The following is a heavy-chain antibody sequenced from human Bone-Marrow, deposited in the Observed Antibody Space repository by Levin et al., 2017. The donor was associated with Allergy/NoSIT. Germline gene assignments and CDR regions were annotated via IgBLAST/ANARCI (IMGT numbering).Heavy chain of an antibody. D-gene: IGHD2-2*01. J-gene: IGHJ5*02. V-gene: IGHV3-23*01. CDR2: ISGSGGST. Sequence: VASVKVSCAASGFTFSSYAMSWVRQAPGKGLEWVSAISGSGGSTYYADSVKGRFTISRDNSKNTLYLQMNSLRAEDTAVYYCAKGPRRNCSSTSCYLWATGFDPWGQGTLVTVSS. CDR1: GFTFSSYA. CDR3: AKGPRRNCSSTSCYLWATGFDP.